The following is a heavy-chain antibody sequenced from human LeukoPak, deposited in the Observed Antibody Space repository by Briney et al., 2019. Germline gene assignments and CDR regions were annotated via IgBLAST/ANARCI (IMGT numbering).Heavy chain of an antibody. Sequence: GGSLRLSCAVSGFTVSSNYMSWVRQAPGKGLEWVSVIYSGGSTYYADSVKGRFTISRDNSKNTLYLQMNSLRAEDTAVYYCARVPSSSSGWAYWYFDLWGRGTLVTVSS. CDR1: GFTVSSNY. CDR3: ARVPSSSSGWAYWYFDL. V-gene: IGHV3-66*01. CDR2: IYSGGST. J-gene: IGHJ2*01. D-gene: IGHD6-19*01.